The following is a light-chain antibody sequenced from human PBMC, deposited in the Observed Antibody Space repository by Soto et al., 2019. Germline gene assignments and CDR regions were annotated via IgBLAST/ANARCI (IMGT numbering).Light chain of an antibody. J-gene: IGKJ1*01. CDR1: QSISNY. CDR3: QQSYSSPET. CDR2: ASF. V-gene: IGKV1-39*01. Sequence: DIQMTQSPSSLSASVGDRVTISCRASQSISNYLTWYQQKPGKAPKLLIYASFTLQSGVPSRFSGTGSGTDFTLTISSLQPEDFGTYYCQQSYSSPETFGHGTKVEI.